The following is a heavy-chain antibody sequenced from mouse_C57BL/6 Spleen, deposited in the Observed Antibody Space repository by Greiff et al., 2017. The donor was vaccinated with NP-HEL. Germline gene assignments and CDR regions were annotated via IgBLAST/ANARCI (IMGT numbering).Heavy chain of an antibody. CDR2: ISSGSSTI. CDR1: GFTFSDYG. D-gene: IGHD1-1*01. V-gene: IGHV5-17*01. J-gene: IGHJ2*01. Sequence: EVKVVESGGGLVKPGGSLKLSCAASGFTFSDYGMHWVRQAPEKGLEWVAYISSGSSTIYYADTVKGRFTISRDNAKNTLFLQMTSLRSEDTAMYYCARSTVVAEDFDYWGQGTTLTVSS. CDR3: ARSTVVAEDFDY.